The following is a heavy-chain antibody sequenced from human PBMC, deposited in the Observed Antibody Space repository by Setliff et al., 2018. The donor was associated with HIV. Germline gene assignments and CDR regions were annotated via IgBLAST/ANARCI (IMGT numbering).Heavy chain of an antibody. CDR1: GYRFTNYW. J-gene: IGHJ4*02. V-gene: IGHV5-51*01. CDR2: IYPGDSDT. CDR3: ARHGQYGSGSYYNRPFDY. D-gene: IGHD3-10*01. Sequence: GESLKISCKGSGYRFTNYWIAWVRQMPGKGLEWMGIIYPGDSDTRYSPSFQGQVTISADKSINTAYLQWSSLKASDTAMYYCARHGQYGSGSYYNRPFDYWGQGTLVTVSS.